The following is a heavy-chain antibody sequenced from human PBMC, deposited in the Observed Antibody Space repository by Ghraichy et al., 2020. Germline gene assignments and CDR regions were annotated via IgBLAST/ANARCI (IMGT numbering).Heavy chain of an antibody. V-gene: IGHV6-1*01. D-gene: IGHD6-13*01. Sequence: SQTLSLTCAISGDSVSSNSVAWNWISQSPSIDLEWLGRAYYSSKWYDDYEVSVKSRLTINPDTSKNQFSLQLNPVTPEDTAVYYCVKSHSSSTPPLYGMDVWRQGPTAIVSS. J-gene: IGHJ6*02. CDR3: VKSHSSSTPPLYGMDV. CDR1: GDSVSSNSVA. CDR2: AYYSSKWYD.